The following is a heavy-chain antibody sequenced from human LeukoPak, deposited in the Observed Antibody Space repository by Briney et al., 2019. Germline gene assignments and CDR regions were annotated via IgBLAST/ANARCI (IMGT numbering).Heavy chain of an antibody. CDR2: ISSSSSYI. V-gene: IGHV3-21*01. CDR1: GFTFSSYS. Sequence: GGSLRLSCAASGFTFSSYSMNWVRQAPGKGLEWVSSISSSSSYIYYADSVKGRLTISRDNAKNSLYLQMNSLRAEDTAVYYCARSPSPDTVLMRTWYFDLWGRGTLVTVSS. CDR3: ARSPSPDTVLMRTWYFDL. J-gene: IGHJ2*01. D-gene: IGHD2-8*01.